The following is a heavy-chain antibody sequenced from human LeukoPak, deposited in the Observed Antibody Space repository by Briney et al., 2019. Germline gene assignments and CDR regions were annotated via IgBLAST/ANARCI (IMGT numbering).Heavy chain of an antibody. CDR1: GFTFSSYS. CDR3: ARDPECASVVVPAAIDY. CDR2: ISSSSSYI. V-gene: IGHV3-21*01. D-gene: IGHD2-2*01. Sequence: GGSLRLTCAASGFTFSSYSMNWVRQAPGKGLEWVSSISSSSSYIYYADSVKGRFTISRDNAKNSLYLQMNSLRAEDTAVYYCARDPECASVVVPAAIDYWGQGTLVTVSS. J-gene: IGHJ4*02.